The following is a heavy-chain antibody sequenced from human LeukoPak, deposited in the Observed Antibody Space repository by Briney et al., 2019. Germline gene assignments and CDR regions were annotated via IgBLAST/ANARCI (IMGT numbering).Heavy chain of an antibody. J-gene: IGHJ2*01. CDR2: IYSGGST. CDR3: AKGPGMYYYGSGTPSAGYFDL. D-gene: IGHD3-10*01. CDR1: GFTVSSNY. Sequence: PGGSLRLSCAASGFTVSSNYMSWVRQAPGKGLEWVSVIYSGGSTYYADSVKGRFTISRDNSKNTLYLQMNSLRAEDMALYYCAKGPGMYYYGSGTPSAGYFDLWGRGTLVTVSS. V-gene: IGHV3-53*05.